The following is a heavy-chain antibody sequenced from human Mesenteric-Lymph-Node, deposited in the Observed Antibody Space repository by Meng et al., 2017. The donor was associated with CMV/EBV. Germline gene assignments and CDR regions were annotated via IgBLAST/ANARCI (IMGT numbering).Heavy chain of an antibody. CDR1: GGTFSSYA. CDR3: ARGAPGKDGAFDI. CDR2: IIPILGIA. J-gene: IGHJ3*02. V-gene: IGHV1-69*10. Sequence: SVKVSCKASGGTFSSYAISWVRQAPGQGLEWMGGIIPILGIANYAQKFQGRVTITADKSTSTAYMELSSLRSEDTAVYYCARGAPGKDGAFDIWGQGTMVPVS. D-gene: IGHD1-14*01.